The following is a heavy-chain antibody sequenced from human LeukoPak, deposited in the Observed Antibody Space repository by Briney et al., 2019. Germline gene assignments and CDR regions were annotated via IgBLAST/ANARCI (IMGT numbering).Heavy chain of an antibody. CDR2: INTNTGDP. V-gene: IGHV7-4-1*02. CDR3: AREWVLDGYNSPPDY. Sequence: GASVKVSCKASGYTFTSYAMNWVRQAPEQGLEWMGWINTNTGDPTYAQGFTGRFVFSLDTSVSTAYLQISSLKAEDTAVYYCAREWVLDGYNSPPDYWGQGTLVAVSS. CDR1: GYTFTSYA. J-gene: IGHJ4*02. D-gene: IGHD5-24*01.